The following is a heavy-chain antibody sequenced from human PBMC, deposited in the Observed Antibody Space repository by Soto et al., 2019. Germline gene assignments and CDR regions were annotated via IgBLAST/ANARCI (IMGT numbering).Heavy chain of an antibody. CDR1: SVSNAW. Sequence: SVSNAWMNWVRQAPGKGLEWVGRIKSKTDGGTTDYAAPVKGRFTISRDDSKNTLYLQMNSLKTEDTAVYYCTTSTLSGSYCSEGVDAFDIWGQGTMVTVSS. J-gene: IGHJ3*02. D-gene: IGHD1-26*01. V-gene: IGHV3-15*07. CDR2: IKSKTDGGTT. CDR3: TTSTLSGSYCSEGVDAFDI.